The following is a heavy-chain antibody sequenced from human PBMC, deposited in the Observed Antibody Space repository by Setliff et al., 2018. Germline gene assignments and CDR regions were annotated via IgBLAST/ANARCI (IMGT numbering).Heavy chain of an antibody. CDR3: ARHPYYYGSGTYLDNNNRWFDP. CDR1: GYRFTSYW. V-gene: IGHV5-51*01. CDR2: IYPGDSIT. Sequence: ESLKISCKASGYRFTSYWIDWVRQMPGKGLEWMGIIYPGDSITRYSPSFQGQVTISVDKSINTAYLQWSSLRASDTAIYYCARHPYYYGSGTYLDNNNRWFDPWGQGTLVTVSS. J-gene: IGHJ5*02. D-gene: IGHD3-10*01.